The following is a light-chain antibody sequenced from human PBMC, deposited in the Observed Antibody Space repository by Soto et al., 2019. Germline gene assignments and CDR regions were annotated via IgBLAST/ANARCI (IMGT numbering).Light chain of an antibody. CDR3: QQYNKWPRT. J-gene: IGKJ1*01. Sequence: EKVMTHSPATLSVSPGERARLSCRASQSISSNLAWYQQKPGQAPRLLIYGASTRATGIPARFSGSGSGTEFTLTISSLQSEDFAVYYCQQYNKWPRTFGQGTKVDI. CDR1: QSISSN. V-gene: IGKV3-15*01. CDR2: GAS.